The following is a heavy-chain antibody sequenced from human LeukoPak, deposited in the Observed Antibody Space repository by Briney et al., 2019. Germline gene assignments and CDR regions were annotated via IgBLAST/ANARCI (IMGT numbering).Heavy chain of an antibody. D-gene: IGHD3-3*01. J-gene: IGHJ5*02. CDR1: GFTFSSYG. CDR3: AREGSDFWSGYYWLPGWFDP. V-gene: IGHV3-7*01. CDR2: IKQDGSEK. Sequence: PGGSLRLSCAASGFTFSSYGMHWVRQAPGKGLEWVANIKQDGSEKYYVDSVKGRFTISRDNAKNSLYLQMNSLRAEDTAVYYCAREGSDFWSGYYWLPGWFDPWGQGTLVTVSS.